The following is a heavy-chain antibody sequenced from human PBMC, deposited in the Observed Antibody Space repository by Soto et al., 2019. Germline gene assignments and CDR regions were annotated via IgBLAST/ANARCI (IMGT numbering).Heavy chain of an antibody. CDR2: ISANNGNT. V-gene: IGHV1-18*01. CDR1: GYTFTTFG. Sequence: GAAVKVSCKASGYTFTTFGISWVRQAPGQGLEWVGWISANNGNTKYSQKFQGRVSLTTETSASTAYMELRSLRSDDTAVYYCARGSNLYYYGMDVWGQVTTVTVSS. D-gene: IGHD1-26*01. J-gene: IGHJ6*02. CDR3: ARGSNLYYYGMDV.